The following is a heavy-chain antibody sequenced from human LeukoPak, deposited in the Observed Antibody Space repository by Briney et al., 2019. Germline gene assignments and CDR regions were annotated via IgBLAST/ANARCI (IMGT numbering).Heavy chain of an antibody. J-gene: IGHJ4*02. CDR2: INPYSGDT. CDR3: ARDQGSLTRSWYTGY. V-gene: IGHV1-2*06. CDR1: GYTFTGYH. D-gene: IGHD6-13*01. Sequence: ASVKVSCKASGYTFTGYHIHWVRQAPGQGLEWIGRINPYSGDTNFAQKFQGRVTMTRDTSITTAYMDLSSLTPDDTAVYFCARDQGSLTRSWYTGYWGPGTQVTVSS.